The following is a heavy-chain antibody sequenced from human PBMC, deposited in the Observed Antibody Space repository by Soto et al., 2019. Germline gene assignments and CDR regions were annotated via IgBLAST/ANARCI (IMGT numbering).Heavy chain of an antibody. Sequence: SESLSLTCTVSGGSICSGGYYWSWIRQHPGKGLEWIGYIYYSGSTYYNPSLKSRVTISVDTSKNQFSLKLSSVTAADTAVYYCARDQQDYYDSSGFGGVDPWGQGTLVTVSS. D-gene: IGHD3-22*01. CDR2: IYYSGST. V-gene: IGHV4-31*03. CDR1: GGSICSGGYY. J-gene: IGHJ5*02. CDR3: ARDQQDYYDSSGFGGVDP.